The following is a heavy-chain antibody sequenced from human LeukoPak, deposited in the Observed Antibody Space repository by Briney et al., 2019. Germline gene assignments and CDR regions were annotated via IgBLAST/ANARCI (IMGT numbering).Heavy chain of an antibody. CDR2: IIPIFGTA. Sequence: GASVKVSCKASGGTFSSYAISWVRQAPGQGLEWMGGIIPIFGTANYAQKFQGRVTITTDESTSTAYMELSSLRSEDTAVYYCAKQEGYSGSYYYFDYWGQGILVTVSS. D-gene: IGHD1-26*01. CDR3: AKQEGYSGSYYYFDY. V-gene: IGHV1-69*05. CDR1: GGTFSSYA. J-gene: IGHJ4*02.